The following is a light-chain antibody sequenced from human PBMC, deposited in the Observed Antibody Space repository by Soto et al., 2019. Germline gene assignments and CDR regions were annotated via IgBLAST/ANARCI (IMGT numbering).Light chain of an antibody. Sequence: QSVLTQPPSASGSPGQSVTISCTGISSDVGGYNYVSWYQHHPGKAPKLMIYEVSKRPSGVPDRFSGSKSGNTASLTVSGLQAEDEADYYCSSYAGNNNVVFGGGTKLTVL. CDR1: SSDVGGYNY. J-gene: IGLJ2*01. CDR2: EVS. V-gene: IGLV2-8*01. CDR3: SSYAGNNNVV.